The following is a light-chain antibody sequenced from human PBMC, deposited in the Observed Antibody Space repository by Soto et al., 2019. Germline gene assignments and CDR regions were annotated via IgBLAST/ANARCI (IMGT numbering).Light chain of an antibody. Sequence: SSELTQPPSVSVAPGKTARITCGGNNIGSKSVHWYQQKPGQAPVLVIYYDSDRPSGIPERFSGSKSGDTATLTISRVEVGDEADYYCQVWDSSSDHGVFGGGTKVTVL. J-gene: IGLJ2*01. CDR1: NIGSKS. CDR2: YDS. CDR3: QVWDSSSDHGV. V-gene: IGLV3-21*04.